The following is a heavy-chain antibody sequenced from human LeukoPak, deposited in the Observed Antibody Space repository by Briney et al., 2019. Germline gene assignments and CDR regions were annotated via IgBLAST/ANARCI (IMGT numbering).Heavy chain of an antibody. D-gene: IGHD6-19*01. CDR2: ISFDGSNK. V-gene: IGHV3-30*18. CDR3: AKGHAVPVLDY. Sequence: GTSLRLSCAASGFTFSGCGMHWVRQAPGKGLEWVALISFDGSNKNYADSVKGRFTISRDNSRNTLYLQMNSLRVEDTAVYYCAKGHAVPVLDYWGQGTLVSVSS. CDR1: GFTFSGCG. J-gene: IGHJ4*02.